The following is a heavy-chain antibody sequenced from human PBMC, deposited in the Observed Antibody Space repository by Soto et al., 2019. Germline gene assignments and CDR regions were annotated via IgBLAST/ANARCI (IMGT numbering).Heavy chain of an antibody. J-gene: IGHJ4*02. V-gene: IGHV4-34*01. CDR1: GGSFSGYY. CDR3: ARGYEQSLDY. CDR2: INHSGST. Sequence: SETLSLTCAVYGGSFSGYYWSWIRQPPGKGLEWIGEINHSGSTNYNPSLKSRVTISVDTSKNQFSLKLSSVTAADTAVYYCARGYEQSLDYWGQGTLVTVSS. D-gene: IGHD6-19*01.